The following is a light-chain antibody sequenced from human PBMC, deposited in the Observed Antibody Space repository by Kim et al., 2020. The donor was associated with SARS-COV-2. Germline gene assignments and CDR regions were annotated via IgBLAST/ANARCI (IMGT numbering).Light chain of an antibody. Sequence: ASVGDRVTITCRASRDISSYLAWYQQKPGKAPTLLIYAASTLQSGVPSRFSGSGSGTDFTLTISSLQPEDFATHYCQQVKSYPLTFGGGTKVDIK. CDR1: RDISSY. CDR3: QQVKSYPLT. V-gene: IGKV1-9*01. J-gene: IGKJ4*01. CDR2: AAS.